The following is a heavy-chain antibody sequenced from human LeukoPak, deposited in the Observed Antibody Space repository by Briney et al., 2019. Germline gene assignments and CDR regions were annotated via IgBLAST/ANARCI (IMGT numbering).Heavy chain of an antibody. J-gene: IGHJ3*02. CDR1: GFTFSSYS. V-gene: IGHV3-48*01. CDR3: ARDVEQLGPLHDAFDI. Sequence: GGSLRLSCAASGFTFSSYSMNWVRQAPGKGLEWVSYISSSSSTIYYADSVKGRFTISRDNAKNSLYLQMNSLRAEDTAVYYCARDVEQLGPLHDAFDIWGQGTMVTVSS. D-gene: IGHD6-6*01. CDR2: ISSSSSTI.